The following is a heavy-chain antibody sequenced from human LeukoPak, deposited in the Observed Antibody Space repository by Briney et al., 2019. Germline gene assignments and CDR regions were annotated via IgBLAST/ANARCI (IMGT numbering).Heavy chain of an antibody. D-gene: IGHD6-13*01. Sequence: GGSLRLSCAASGFTFDDYAMHWVRQAPGKGPEWVPGISWNSVTIGYADSVKGRFTISRDNAKNSLYLQMNSLRAEDTALYYCAKDMWLTAAGYFDYWGQGTLVTVSS. CDR3: AKDMWLTAAGYFDY. V-gene: IGHV3-9*01. J-gene: IGHJ4*02. CDR1: GFTFDDYA. CDR2: ISWNSVTI.